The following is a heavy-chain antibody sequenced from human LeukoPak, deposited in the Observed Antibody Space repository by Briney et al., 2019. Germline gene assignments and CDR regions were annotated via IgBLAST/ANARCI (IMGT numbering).Heavy chain of an antibody. CDR1: GFTVGDYA. Sequence: TLCLSCTTSGFTVGDYAMSWVRQAPGKGLEWVGFIRSKAYRGSEQYPASVNGRFTISRDDSKSNTYLQTNSLETEDTAVYYCCSVRDSSAYYHSGVDYWGQGTVVTVSS. V-gene: IGHV3-49*04. CDR2: IRSKAYRGSE. CDR3: CSVRDSSAYYHSGVDY. D-gene: IGHD3-22*01. J-gene: IGHJ4*02.